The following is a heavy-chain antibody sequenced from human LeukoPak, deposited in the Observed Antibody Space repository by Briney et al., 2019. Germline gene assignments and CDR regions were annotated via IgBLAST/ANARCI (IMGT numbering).Heavy chain of an antibody. CDR2: ISGSGGTT. V-gene: IGHV3-23*01. CDR3: AKGQKLFGGIIVFIDY. J-gene: IGHJ4*02. D-gene: IGHD3-16*02. CDR1: GFTFSSYA. Sequence: PGGSLRLSCAASGFTFSSYAMSWVRQAPGKGLEWVSVISGSGGTTYHADSVRGRFAISRDNSNSTLYLQMNSLRAEDTAVYYCAKGQKLFGGIIVFIDYWGQGVLVTVSS.